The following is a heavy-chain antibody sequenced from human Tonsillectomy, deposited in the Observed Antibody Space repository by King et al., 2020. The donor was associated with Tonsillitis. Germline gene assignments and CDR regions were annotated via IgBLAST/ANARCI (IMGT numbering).Heavy chain of an antibody. J-gene: IGHJ4*02. CDR3: ARDPTYYYDSSGYYYSHFDY. V-gene: IGHV3-7*04. CDR2: IKQDGSEK. Sequence: VQLVESGGGLVQPGGSLRLSCAASGFTFSSYWMTWVRQAPGKVLEWVANIKQDGSEKYYVDSVKGRFTISRDNAKNSLYLQMNSLRAEDTAVYYCARDPTYYYDSSGYYYSHFDYWGQGTLVTVSS. CDR1: GFTFSSYW. D-gene: IGHD3-22*01.